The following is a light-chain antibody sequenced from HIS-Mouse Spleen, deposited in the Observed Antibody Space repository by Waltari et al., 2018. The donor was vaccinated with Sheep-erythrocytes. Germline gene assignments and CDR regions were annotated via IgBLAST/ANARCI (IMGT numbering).Light chain of an antibody. J-gene: IGLJ3*02. V-gene: IGLV2-23*01. CDR3: CSYAGSSTPWV. CDR2: EGS. CDR1: SSDGGSYNL. Sequence: QSALTQPASVSGSPGQSITISCTGTSSDGGSYNLVSWYQQHPGKTPKLMIYEGSKRPSGVSNRCSGSKSGNTASLLISGLQAEDEADYYCCSYAGSSTPWVFGGGTKLTVL.